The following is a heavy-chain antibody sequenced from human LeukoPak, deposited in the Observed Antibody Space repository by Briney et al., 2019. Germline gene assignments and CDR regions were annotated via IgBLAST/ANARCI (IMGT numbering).Heavy chain of an antibody. CDR3: ARDFHWGSRYYYMDV. Sequence: GASVKLSCKASGYTFTSYGISWVRQAPGQGLEWMGWINPNSGGTNYAQKFQGRVTMTRDTSISTAYMELSRLRSDDTAVYYCARDFHWGSRYYYMDVWGKGTTVTVSS. CDR2: INPNSGGT. D-gene: IGHD7-27*01. J-gene: IGHJ6*03. V-gene: IGHV1-2*02. CDR1: GYTFTSYG.